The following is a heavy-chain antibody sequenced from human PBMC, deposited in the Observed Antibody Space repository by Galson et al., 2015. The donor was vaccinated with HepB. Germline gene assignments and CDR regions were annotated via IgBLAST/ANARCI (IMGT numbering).Heavy chain of an antibody. J-gene: IGHJ3*02. Sequence: SLRLSCAGSGFSFGTYAINWFRQGAGKGLEWVGFTRRKVSGGTTEYAASVKGRFTISRDDSKSIAYLQMNSLKTEDTAVFYCRGNCDGDCYPDIWGQGTMVTVSS. CDR1: GFSFGTYA. CDR2: TRRKVSGGTT. CDR3: RGNCDGDCYPDI. D-gene: IGHD2-21*02. V-gene: IGHV3-49*03.